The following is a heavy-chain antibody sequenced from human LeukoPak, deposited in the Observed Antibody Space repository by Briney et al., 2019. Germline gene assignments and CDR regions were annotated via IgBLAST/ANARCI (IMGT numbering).Heavy chain of an antibody. CDR1: GYTFTGYY. J-gene: IGHJ6*03. V-gene: IGHV1-2*02. CDR3: ARAKGSIAAADYYYYMDV. CDR2: INPNSGGT. D-gene: IGHD6-13*01. Sequence: ASVKVSCTASGYTFTGYYMHWVRQAPGQGLEWMGWINPNSGGTNYAQKFQGRVTMTRDTSISTAYMELSRLRSDDTAVYYCARAKGSIAAADYYYYMDVWGKGTTVTVSS.